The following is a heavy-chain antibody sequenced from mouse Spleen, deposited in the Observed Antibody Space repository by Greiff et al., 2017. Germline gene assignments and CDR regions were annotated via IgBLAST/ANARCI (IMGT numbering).Heavy chain of an antibody. J-gene: IGHJ1*01. V-gene: IGHV5-17*02. CDR2: ISSGSSTI. CDR3: ARKGLTGTSYWYFDV. D-gene: IGHD4-1*01. CDR1: GFTFSSFG. Sequence: EVQVVESGGGLVQPGGSRKLSCAASGFTFSSFGMHWVRQAPEKGLEWVAYISSGSSTIYYADTVKGRFTISRDNPKNTLFLQMTSLRSEDTAMYYCARKGLTGTSYWYFDVWGAGTTVTVSS.